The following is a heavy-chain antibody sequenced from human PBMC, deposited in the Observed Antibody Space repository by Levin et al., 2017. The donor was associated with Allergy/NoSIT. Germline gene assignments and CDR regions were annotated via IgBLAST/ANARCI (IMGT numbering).Heavy chain of an antibody. J-gene: IGHJ4*02. Sequence: GGSLRLSCATSGFTFSRHWMSWVRQAPGKGLEWVANIKTDGSQKYYVDSVKGRFTISRDNAKSSVYLQMDSLRAEDTAVYLCARDHVVAGIDSWGQGTLVTVSS. CDR3: ARDHVVAGIDS. CDR2: IKTDGSQK. V-gene: IGHV3-7*01. CDR1: GFTFSRHW. D-gene: IGHD2-21*01.